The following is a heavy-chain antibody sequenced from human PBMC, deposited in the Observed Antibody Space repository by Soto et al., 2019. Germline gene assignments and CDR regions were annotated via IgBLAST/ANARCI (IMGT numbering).Heavy chain of an antibody. D-gene: IGHD5-18*01. J-gene: IGHJ5*02. CDR1: GYSFTSHY. CDR2: IIPIFGST. CDR3: AKDGGKDGYFGNWFDP. Sequence: ASVKVSCKAIGYSFTSHYMHWVRQAPGQGLEWLGRIIPIFGSTNFAQKFQGRVTLTADESTTTVYMELSSLRSDDTAVYYCAKDGGKDGYFGNWFDPWGQGTLVT. V-gene: IGHV1-46*01.